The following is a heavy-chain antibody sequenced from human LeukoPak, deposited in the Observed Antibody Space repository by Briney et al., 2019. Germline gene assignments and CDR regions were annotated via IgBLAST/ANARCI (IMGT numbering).Heavy chain of an antibody. J-gene: IGHJ5*02. CDR3: ARVRRRNWNDSNWFDP. Sequence: GGSLRLSCAASGFTFSSYWMSWVRQAPGKGLEWVANIKQDGREKYYVDSVKGRFTISRDNAKNSLYLQMNSLRAVDTAVYYCARVRRRNWNDSNWFDPWGQGTLVTVSS. CDR2: IKQDGREK. D-gene: IGHD1-20*01. CDR1: GFTFSSYW. V-gene: IGHV3-7*03.